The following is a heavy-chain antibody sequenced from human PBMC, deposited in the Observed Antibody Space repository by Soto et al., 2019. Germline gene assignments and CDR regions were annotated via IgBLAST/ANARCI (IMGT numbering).Heavy chain of an antibody. Sequence: PSETLSLTCAVSSGSISSSNWWSWVRQPPGKGLEWIGEIYHSGSTNYNPSLKSRVTISVDKSKNQFSLKLSSVTAADTAVYYCARYTSMVRGVIGAFDIWGQGTMVTVSS. CDR1: SGSISSSNW. D-gene: IGHD3-10*01. V-gene: IGHV4-4*02. CDR3: ARYTSMVRGVIGAFDI. J-gene: IGHJ3*02. CDR2: IYHSGST.